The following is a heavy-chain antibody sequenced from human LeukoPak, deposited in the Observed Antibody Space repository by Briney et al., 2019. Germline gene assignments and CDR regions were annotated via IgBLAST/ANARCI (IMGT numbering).Heavy chain of an antibody. CDR3: ARGRSTYYYDSSGYYSLDY. V-gene: IGHV1-8*01. J-gene: IGHJ4*02. CDR1: GYTFTSYD. CDR2: MNPSSGNT. Sequence: GASVKVSCKASGYTFTSYDINWVRQATGQGLEWMGWMNPSSGNTGHAQKFQGRVTMTRNTSISTAYMELSSLRSEDTAVYYCARGRSTYYYDSSGYYSLDYWGQGTLVTVSS. D-gene: IGHD3-22*01.